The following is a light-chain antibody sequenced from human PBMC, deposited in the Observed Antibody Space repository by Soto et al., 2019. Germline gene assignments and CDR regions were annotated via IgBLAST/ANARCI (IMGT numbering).Light chain of an antibody. J-gene: IGKJ5*01. V-gene: IGKV3-15*01. Sequence: EFVLTQSPGTLSLSPGERATLSCRASQTVRNNYLAWYQQKPGQAPRLLIYDTSTRAAGIPARFTGSGSGTDFTLTISSLQSEDFAVYYCQQYNTWRSISFGQGTRLEIK. CDR1: QTVRNN. CDR2: DTS. CDR3: QQYNTWRSIS.